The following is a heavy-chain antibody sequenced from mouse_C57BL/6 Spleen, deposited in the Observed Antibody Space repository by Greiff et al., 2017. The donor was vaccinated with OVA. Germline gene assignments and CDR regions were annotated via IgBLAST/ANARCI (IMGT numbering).Heavy chain of an antibody. V-gene: IGHV1-26*01. CDR2: INPNNGGT. CDR1: GYTFTDYY. Sequence: VQLQQSGPELVKPGASVKLSCKASGYTFTDYYMNWVKQSHGKSLEWIGDINPNNGGTSYNQKFKGKATLTVDKSSSTAYMELRSLTSEDSAVYYCARGELGLYFDYWGQGTTLTVSS. D-gene: IGHD4-1*01. J-gene: IGHJ2*01. CDR3: ARGELGLYFDY.